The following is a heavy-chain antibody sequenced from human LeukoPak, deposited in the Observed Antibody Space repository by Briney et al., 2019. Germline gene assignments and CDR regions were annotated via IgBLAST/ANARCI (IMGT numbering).Heavy chain of an antibody. CDR1: GFTFSSYS. Sequence: GSLRLSCAASGFTFSSYSMNWVRQPPGKGLEWIGEINHSGSTNYNPSLKSRVTISVDTSKNQFSLKLSSVTAADTAVYYCARGRTRRAGYVWGSYRSFDYWGQGTLVTVSS. J-gene: IGHJ4*02. CDR3: ARGRTRRAGYVWGSYRSFDY. V-gene: IGHV4-34*01. D-gene: IGHD3-16*02. CDR2: INHSGST.